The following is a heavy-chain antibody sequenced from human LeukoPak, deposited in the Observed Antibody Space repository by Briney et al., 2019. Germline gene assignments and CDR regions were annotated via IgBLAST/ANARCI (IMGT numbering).Heavy chain of an antibody. CDR1: GFTFSSYS. CDR3: ARGRFLEWFNFDY. J-gene: IGHJ4*02. Sequence: GGSLRLSCAASGFTFSSYSMNWVRQAPGKGLEWVSYISSSSSTIYYADSVKGRFTISRDNAKNSLYLQMNSLRAEDTAVYYCARGRFLEWFNFDYWGQGTLVTVSS. CDR2: ISSSSSTI. D-gene: IGHD3-3*01. V-gene: IGHV3-48*01.